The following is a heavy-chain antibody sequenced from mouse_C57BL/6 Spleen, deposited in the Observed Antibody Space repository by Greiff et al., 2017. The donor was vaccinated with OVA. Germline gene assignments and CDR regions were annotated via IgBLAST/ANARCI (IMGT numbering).Heavy chain of an antibody. CDR1: GYSITSGYY. CDR2: ISYDGSN. D-gene: IGHD1-1*01. Sequence: ESGPGLVKPSQSLSLTCSVTGYSITSGYYWKWIRQFPGNKLEWMGYISYDGSNKYNPSLKNRISITSDTSKNQLFLKLNSVTTEDTATYYCARDYYGSSPFDYWGQGTTLTVSS. J-gene: IGHJ2*01. CDR3: ARDYYGSSPFDY. V-gene: IGHV3-6*01.